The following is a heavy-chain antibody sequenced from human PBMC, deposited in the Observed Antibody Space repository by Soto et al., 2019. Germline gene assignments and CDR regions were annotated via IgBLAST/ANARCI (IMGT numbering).Heavy chain of an antibody. CDR1: GGTFSDFT. J-gene: IGHJ3*01. V-gene: IGHV1-69*06. Sequence: QVQLVQSGSEVKKPGSSVKVSCKASGGTFSDFTLSWLRQAPGRGLEWMGGIIPMIGATNNAQKLKGRLTITADKSTGTVDMELNSLRSDDTAVYYCARYWTAGTLYGALDFWGQGTEVTVSP. CDR3: ARYWTAGTLYGALDF. D-gene: IGHD2-8*02. CDR2: IIPMIGAT.